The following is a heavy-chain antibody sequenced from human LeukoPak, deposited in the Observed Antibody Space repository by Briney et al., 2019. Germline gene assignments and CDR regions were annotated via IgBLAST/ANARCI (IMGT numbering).Heavy chain of an antibody. V-gene: IGHV4-39*07. Sequence: SETLSLTCTVSGGSISSYYWGWICQPPGKGLEWIGSIYSGSTYYNPSLKSRVTISVDTSKNQFSLKLSSVTAADTAVYYCARDLNYDSSGYYYYWGQGTLVTVSS. CDR1: GGSISSYY. CDR2: IYSGST. CDR3: ARDLNYDSSGYYYY. J-gene: IGHJ4*02. D-gene: IGHD3-22*01.